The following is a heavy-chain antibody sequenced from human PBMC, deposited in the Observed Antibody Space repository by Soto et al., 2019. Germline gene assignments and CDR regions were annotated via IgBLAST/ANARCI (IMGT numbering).Heavy chain of an antibody. Sequence: SETLSLTCTVSGGSISSGGYYWSWIRQHPGKGLEWIGYIYYSGSTYYNPSLKSRVTISVDTSKNQFSLKLSSVTAADTAVYYCARFKIVGATAKGDSLDPWGQGTLVTVSS. V-gene: IGHV4-31*03. CDR3: ARFKIVGATAKGDSLDP. CDR1: GGSISSGGYY. J-gene: IGHJ5*02. CDR2: IYYSGST. D-gene: IGHD1-26*01.